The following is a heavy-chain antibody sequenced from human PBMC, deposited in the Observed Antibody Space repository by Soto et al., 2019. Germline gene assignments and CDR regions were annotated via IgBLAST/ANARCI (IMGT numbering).Heavy chain of an antibody. D-gene: IGHD2-15*01. V-gene: IGHV1-69*04. CDR2: IIPILGIA. CDR1: GGTFSSYT. J-gene: IGHJ5*02. CDR3: AREGYCSGGSCSFDP. Sequence: SVKVSCKASGGTFSSYTISWVRQAPGQGLEWMGRIIPILGIANYAQKFQGRVTITADKSTSTAYMELSSLRSEDTAVYYCAREGYCSGGSCSFDPWGQGTLVTVSS.